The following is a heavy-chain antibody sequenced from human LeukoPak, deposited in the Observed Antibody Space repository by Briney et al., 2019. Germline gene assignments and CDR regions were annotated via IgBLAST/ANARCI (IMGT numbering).Heavy chain of an antibody. J-gene: IGHJ5*02. D-gene: IGHD6-25*01. CDR2: SNAAGSPV. CDR1: GFTFSNYR. CDR3: TRGGGEFDP. V-gene: IGHV3-48*04. Sequence: GGSLRLSCTGSGFTFSNYRMNWVRQAPGKGLEWISYSNAAGSPVSYAESVEGRFTISRDNAKNSLYLQMNRLRVEDTAVYYCTRGGGEFDPWGQGTLVTVSS.